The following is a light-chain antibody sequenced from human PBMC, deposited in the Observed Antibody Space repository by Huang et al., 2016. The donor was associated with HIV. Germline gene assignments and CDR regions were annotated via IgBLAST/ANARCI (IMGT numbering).Light chain of an antibody. V-gene: IGKV3-20*01. CDR1: QSVSSTY. CDR3: QQYGSSPTA. CDR2: GAS. Sequence: EIVLTQSPGTLSLSPGERVTLSCRASQSVSSTYLAWYQQKPGQAPRLLIYGASSRATGIPDRFRGSGSGTDFTLTISRLEPEDFAVYYCQQYGSSPTAFGQGTKVEIK. J-gene: IGKJ1*01.